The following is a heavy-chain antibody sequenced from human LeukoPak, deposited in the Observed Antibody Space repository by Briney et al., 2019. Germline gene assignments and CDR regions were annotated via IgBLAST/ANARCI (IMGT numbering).Heavy chain of an antibody. V-gene: IGHV7-4-1*02. J-gene: IGHJ6*03. CDR2: INTNTGNP. CDR3: ARERPLYGSGSDYYYYYMDV. Sequence: ASVKVSCKASGYTFTSYAMNWVRQAPGQGLEWMGWINTNTGNPTYAQGFTGRFVFSLDTSVSTAYLQISSLKAEDTAVYYCARERPLYGSGSDYYYYYMDVWGKGTTVTVSS. CDR1: GYTFTSYA. D-gene: IGHD3-10*01.